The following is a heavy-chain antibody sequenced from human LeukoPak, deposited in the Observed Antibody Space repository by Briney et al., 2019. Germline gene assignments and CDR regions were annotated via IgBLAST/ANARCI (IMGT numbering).Heavy chain of an antibody. CDR1: GYSFTNYW. CDR2: IYPGDSNT. V-gene: IGHV5-51*01. D-gene: IGHD2-15*01. J-gene: IGHJ5*01. CDR3: ATSLACSGGACYPNWFDS. Sequence: GESLKISCKASGYSFTNYWIGWVRQMPGEGLEWMGLIYPGDSNTRYSASFQGQVTMSADKSITPAYLQWSSLKASDTAMYFCATSLACSGGACYPNWFDSWGQGTLVTVSS.